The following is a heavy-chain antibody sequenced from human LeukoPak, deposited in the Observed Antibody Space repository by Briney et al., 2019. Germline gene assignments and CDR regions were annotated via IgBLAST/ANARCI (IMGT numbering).Heavy chain of an antibody. CDR3: ARAAAAGDETLDY. D-gene: IGHD6-13*01. Sequence: SVKVSCKASGGTFSSYAISWVRQAPGQGLEWMGGIIPIFGTANYAQKLQGRVTITADESTSTAYMELSSLRSEDTAVYHCARAAAAGDETLDYWGQGTLVTVSS. V-gene: IGHV1-69*01. CDR2: IIPIFGTA. CDR1: GGTFSSYA. J-gene: IGHJ4*02.